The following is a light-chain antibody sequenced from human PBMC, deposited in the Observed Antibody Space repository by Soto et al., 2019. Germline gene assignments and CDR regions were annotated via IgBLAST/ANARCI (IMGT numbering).Light chain of an antibody. CDR1: YSNIGSHT. J-gene: IGLJ2*01. V-gene: IGLV1-44*01. CDR2: DNN. Sequence: QPVLTQPPSASGTPGQRVTISCSGSYSNIGSHTVNWYQLLPGSAPKLLIYDNNDRPSGVPDRFSGSKSGTLASLAISGLQSGDEADYYCASWDDTLNGVLFGGGTKLTVL. CDR3: ASWDDTLNGVL.